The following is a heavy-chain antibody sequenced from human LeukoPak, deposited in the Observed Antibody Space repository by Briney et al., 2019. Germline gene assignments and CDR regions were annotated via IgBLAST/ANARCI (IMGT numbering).Heavy chain of an antibody. Sequence: GGSLRLSCAASEFIVSTNYMSWVRQPPGKGLEWVSVIYSGGSTYYADSVKGRFTISRDNSKNTLYLQMNSLRAEDTAVYYCARDLGYCTNGVCHTRFDYWGQGTLVAVSS. CDR1: EFIVSTNY. CDR2: IYSGGST. CDR3: ARDLGYCTNGVCHTRFDY. J-gene: IGHJ4*02. D-gene: IGHD2-8*01. V-gene: IGHV3-53*01.